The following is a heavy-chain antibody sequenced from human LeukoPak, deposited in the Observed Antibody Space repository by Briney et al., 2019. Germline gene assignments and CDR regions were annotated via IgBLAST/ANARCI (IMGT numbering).Heavy chain of an antibody. D-gene: IGHD5-18*01. J-gene: IGHJ6*03. CDR3: ARQNTAMVEYYYYYYYMDV. Sequence: PSETLSLTCTVSGGSISSYYWSWIRQPPGKGLEWIGYIYTSGSTNYNPSLKSRVTISVDASKNQFPLKLSSVTAADTAVYYCARQNTAMVEYYYYYYYMDVWGKGTTVTVSS. V-gene: IGHV4-4*09. CDR2: IYTSGST. CDR1: GGSISSYY.